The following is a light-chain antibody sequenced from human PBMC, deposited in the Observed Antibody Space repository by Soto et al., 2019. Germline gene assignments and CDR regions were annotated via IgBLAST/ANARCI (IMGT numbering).Light chain of an antibody. Sequence: QSALTQPASVSGSPGQSITISCTGTSSDVGGYNYVSWYQQHPGKVPKLMICDVSNRPSGVSNRFSGSKSGNTASLTISGLQAEDEADYYCSSYTSSSTYVFGIGTKLTVL. V-gene: IGLV2-14*03. J-gene: IGLJ1*01. CDR3: SSYTSSSTYV. CDR2: DVS. CDR1: SSDVGGYNY.